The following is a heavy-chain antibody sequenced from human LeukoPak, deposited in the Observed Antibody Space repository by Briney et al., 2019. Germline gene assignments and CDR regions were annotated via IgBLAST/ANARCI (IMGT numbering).Heavy chain of an antibody. Sequence: GGSLRLSCAASGFTFSSYGMHWVRQAPGKGLEWVAVISHDGSNSYYADSVKGRFTISRDNSKNTLYLQMSSLRAEDTAVYYCAKTHYYDSSGVPGDYWGQGTLITVSS. V-gene: IGHV3-30*18. J-gene: IGHJ4*02. CDR3: AKTHYYDSSGVPGDY. CDR1: GFTFSSYG. CDR2: ISHDGSNS. D-gene: IGHD3-22*01.